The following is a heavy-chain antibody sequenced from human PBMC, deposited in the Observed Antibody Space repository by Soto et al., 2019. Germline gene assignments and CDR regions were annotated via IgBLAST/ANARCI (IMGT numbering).Heavy chain of an antibody. D-gene: IGHD6-13*01. Sequence: QVQLVQSGAEVRKPGASVKVSCKASGYSFQTYDIVWVRQATGQGLEWMGWVTPKSGGAMYAQKFQGRVTMTSDTSMRTAYMELSSLRSEDTAVYYCATHQYEPPLVNWGQGALVTVSS. V-gene: IGHV1-8*01. CDR3: ATHQYEPPLVN. CDR2: VTPKSGGA. J-gene: IGHJ4*02. CDR1: GYSFQTYD.